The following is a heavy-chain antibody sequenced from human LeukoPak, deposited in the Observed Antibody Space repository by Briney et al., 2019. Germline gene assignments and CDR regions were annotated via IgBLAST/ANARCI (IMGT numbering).Heavy chain of an antibody. CDR3: ATSRSSLQQLVRHCDF. CDR2: MNPKSGNT. V-gene: IGHV1-8*01. Sequence: ASVKVSCKASEYTFSSYDINWVRQATGQGLEWTGWMNPKSGNTGYAQKFQGRVTMTRNTSISTAYMELSNLRSEDTAIYYCATSRSSLQQLVRHCDFWGQGTLVTVSS. D-gene: IGHD6-13*01. J-gene: IGHJ4*02. CDR1: EYTFSSYD.